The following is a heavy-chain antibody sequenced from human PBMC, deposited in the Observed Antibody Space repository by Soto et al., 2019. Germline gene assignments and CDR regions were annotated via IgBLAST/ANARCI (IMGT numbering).Heavy chain of an antibody. V-gene: IGHV3-49*03. Sequence: EVQLVESGGGLVQPGRSLRLSCTASGFTFGDYAMSWFRQAPGKGLEWVGFIRSKAYGGTTEYAASVKGRFTISRDDSKSIAYLQMNSLKTEDTAVYYCTRVRFLEWPEADVWGKGTTVTVSS. J-gene: IGHJ6*04. CDR3: TRVRFLEWPEADV. D-gene: IGHD3-3*01. CDR1: GFTFGDYA. CDR2: IRSKAYGGTT.